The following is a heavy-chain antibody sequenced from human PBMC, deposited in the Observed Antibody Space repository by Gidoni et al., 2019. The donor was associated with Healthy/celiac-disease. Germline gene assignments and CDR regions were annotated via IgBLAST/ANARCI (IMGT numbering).Heavy chain of an antibody. Sequence: EVQLVESGGGLVKPGGSLSLSCAASGFTFSSYSMNWGRQAPGKGLEGVSAISSSRSYISYADSVKGRFTISRDNAKNSLYLQMNSLRAEDTAVYYCARDFGRLSYYYGMDVWGQGTTVTVSS. D-gene: IGHD3-10*01. CDR2: ISSSRSYI. CDR1: GFTFSSYS. J-gene: IGHJ6*02. V-gene: IGHV3-21*01. CDR3: ARDFGRLSYYYGMDV.